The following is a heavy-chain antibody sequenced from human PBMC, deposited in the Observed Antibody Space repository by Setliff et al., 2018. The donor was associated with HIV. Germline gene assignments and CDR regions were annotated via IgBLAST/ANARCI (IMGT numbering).Heavy chain of an antibody. CDR1: GGSISNYY. V-gene: IGHV4-59*08. Sequence: SETLSLTCTVSGGSISNYYWSWIRQPPGKGLEWIGCGYYSGITHYDPSLKSRVSISVDASKTQFSLRLNSVTVADTAAYFCARSSRGSLRDLDYWGPGTLVTVSS. D-gene: IGHD2-21*02. CDR2: GYYSGIT. J-gene: IGHJ4*02. CDR3: ARSSRGSLRDLDY.